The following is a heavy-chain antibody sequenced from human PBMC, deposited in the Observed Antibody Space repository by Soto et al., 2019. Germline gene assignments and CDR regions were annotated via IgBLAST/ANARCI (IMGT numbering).Heavy chain of an antibody. CDR3: EGSWT. V-gene: IGHV3-23*02. J-gene: IGHJ1*01. CDR2: ISGTTDRT. D-gene: IGHD5-12*01. Sequence: EVEVLESGGGLVHPGGSLRLSCAASGFTIRNYAMSWVRQAPGKALEWVAGISGTTDRTYYRDSVEGRFTIFKDTSKNTLYLEMNSLRAEDTALYRCEGSWTWGQGTLVTVSS. CDR1: GFTIRNYA.